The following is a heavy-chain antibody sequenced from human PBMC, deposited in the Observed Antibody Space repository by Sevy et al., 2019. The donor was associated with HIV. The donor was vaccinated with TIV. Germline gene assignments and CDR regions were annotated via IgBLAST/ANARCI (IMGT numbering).Heavy chain of an antibody. D-gene: IGHD3-3*01. CDR1: GFTFSNAW. V-gene: IGHV3-15*01. CDR2: IKSKTDGGTT. Sequence: GGSLRLSCAASGFTFSNAWMSWVRQAPGKGLEWVGRIKSKTDGGTTDYAAPVKGRFTISRNDSKNTLYLQMNSLKTEDTAVYYCTAQGGTIFGVAGYYYYAMDVWGQGTTVTVSS. J-gene: IGHJ6*02. CDR3: TAQGGTIFGVAGYYYYAMDV.